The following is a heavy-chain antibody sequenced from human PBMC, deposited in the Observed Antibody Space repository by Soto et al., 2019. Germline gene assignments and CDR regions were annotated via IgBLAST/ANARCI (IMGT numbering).Heavy chain of an antibody. D-gene: IGHD5-12*01. CDR3: ARSPRGQDYYYGMDV. CDR1: GGTFSSYA. V-gene: IGHV1-69*05. J-gene: IGHJ6*02. CDR2: IIPIFGTA. Sequence: QVQLVQSGAEVKKPGSSVKVSCKASGGTFSSYAINWVRQAPGQGLEWMGGIIPIFGTADYAQKFQGRVTXIXXXSXXTAYTELSSLRSEDTAVYYCARSPRGQDYYYGMDVWGQGTTVTVSS.